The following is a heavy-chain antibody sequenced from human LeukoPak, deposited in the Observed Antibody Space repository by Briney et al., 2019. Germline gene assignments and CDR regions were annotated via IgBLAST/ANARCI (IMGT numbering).Heavy chain of an antibody. CDR3: ARVNYGSATNEDY. V-gene: IGHV4-31*03. CDR2: IYYSGSA. D-gene: IGHD3-10*01. J-gene: IGHJ4*02. Sequence: SQTLSLTCTVSGGSISSGGYYWSWIRQHPGKGLEWIGYIYYSGSAYYNPSLKSRVTISVDTSENQFSLKLSSVTAADTAVYYCARVNYGSATNEDYWGQGTLVTVSS. CDR1: GGSISSGGYY.